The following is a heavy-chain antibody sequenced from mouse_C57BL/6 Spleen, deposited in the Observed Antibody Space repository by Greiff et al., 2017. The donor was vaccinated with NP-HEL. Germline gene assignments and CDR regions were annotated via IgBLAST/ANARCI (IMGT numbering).Heavy chain of an antibody. CDR1: GYAFTNYL. Sequence: QVHVKQSGAELVRPGTSVKVSCKASGYAFTNYLIEWVKQRPGKGLEWIGVINPGSGGTNYNEKFKGKATLTADKSSSTAYMQLSSLTSEDSAVYFCARRGLVAPYYAMDYWGQGTSVTVSS. V-gene: IGHV1-54*01. CDR2: INPGSGGT. CDR3: ARRGLVAPYYAMDY. J-gene: IGHJ4*01. D-gene: IGHD1-1*01.